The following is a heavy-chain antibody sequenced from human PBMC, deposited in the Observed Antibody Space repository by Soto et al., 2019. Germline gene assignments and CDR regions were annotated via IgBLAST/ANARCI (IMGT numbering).Heavy chain of an antibody. J-gene: IGHJ6*02. CDR1: GFTFSSYG. V-gene: IGHV3-30*18. CDR2: ISYDGSNK. CDR3: AKDLTSSSYYYGMDV. D-gene: IGHD6-6*01. Sequence: QVHLVESGGGVVQPGRSLRLSCAASGFTFSSYGMHWFRQAPGKGLEWVAVISYDGSNKYYADSVKGRFTISRDKYKNTMYLQMNSLRAEDTAVYYCAKDLTSSSYYYGMDVWGQGTTVTVSS.